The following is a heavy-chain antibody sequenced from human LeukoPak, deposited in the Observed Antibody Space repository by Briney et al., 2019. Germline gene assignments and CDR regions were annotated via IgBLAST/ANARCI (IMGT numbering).Heavy chain of an antibody. D-gene: IGHD4-17*01. J-gene: IGHJ1*01. CDR1: GFTFSYFA. CDR2: ISYDGSNK. Sequence: GGSLRLSCAASGFTFSYFAMHWVRQAPGKGLEWVAVISYDGSNKYYADSVKGRFTISRDNSKNTLYLQMNSLRAEDTAVYYCARGRYGDGVDAEYFQHWGQGTLVTVSS. CDR3: ARGRYGDGVDAEYFQH. V-gene: IGHV3-30*04.